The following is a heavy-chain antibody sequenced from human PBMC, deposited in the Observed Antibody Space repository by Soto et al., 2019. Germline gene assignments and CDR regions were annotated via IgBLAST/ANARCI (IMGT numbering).Heavy chain of an antibody. CDR3: TSFIVGATPY. J-gene: IGHJ4*02. CDR1: GFTFSDST. CDR2: IRSKANTYAT. D-gene: IGHD1-26*01. Sequence: PGGSLRLSCAASGFTFSDSTMHWDRQASGKWLEWVGRIRSKANTYATAYAASVKGRFTISRDDSKKTAYLQMNSLKTEDTAVYYCTSFIVGATPYWGQGXLVTVSS. V-gene: IGHV3-73*01.